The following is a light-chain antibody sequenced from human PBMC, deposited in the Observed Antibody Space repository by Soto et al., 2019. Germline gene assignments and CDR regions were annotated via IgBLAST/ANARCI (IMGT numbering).Light chain of an antibody. CDR1: QSLLHSNGYNY. CDR3: MQALQTQYT. CDR2: LGS. V-gene: IGKV2-28*01. Sequence: IVMTQSPLSLSVTPGEPASISCRSSQSLLHSNGYNYLDWYLQKPGQSPQLLIYLGSNRASGVPDRFSRSGSGTDFTLKIRRVEAEDVGVYYCMQALQTQYTFGQGTRLEIK. J-gene: IGKJ5*01.